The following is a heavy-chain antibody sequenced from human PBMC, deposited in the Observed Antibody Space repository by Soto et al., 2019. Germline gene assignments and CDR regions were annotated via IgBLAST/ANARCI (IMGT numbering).Heavy chain of an antibody. V-gene: IGHV4-34*01. CDR3: ARGEYSSSWYSNWFDP. J-gene: IGHJ5*02. Sequence: SETLSLTCAVYGGSFSGYCWSWIRQPPGKGLEWIGEINHSGSTNYNPSLKSRVTISVDTSKNQFSLKLSSVTAADTAVYYCARGEYSSSWYSNWFDPWGQGTLVTVSS. CDR1: GGSFSGYC. D-gene: IGHD6-13*01. CDR2: INHSGST.